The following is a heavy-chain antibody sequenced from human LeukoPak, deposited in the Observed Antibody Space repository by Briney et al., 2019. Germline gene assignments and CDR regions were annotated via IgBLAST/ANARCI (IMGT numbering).Heavy chain of an antibody. CDR3: ARDHALLDYWYGMDV. CDR1: GGSISSGGYY. CDR2: IYHSGST. J-gene: IGHJ6*02. Sequence: PSETLSLTCTVSGGSISSGGYYWSWIRQPRGKGLEWIGYIYHSGSTYYNPSLKSRVTISVDRSKNQFSLKLSSVTAADTAVYYCARDHALLDYWYGMDVWGQGTTVTVSS. V-gene: IGHV4-30-2*01.